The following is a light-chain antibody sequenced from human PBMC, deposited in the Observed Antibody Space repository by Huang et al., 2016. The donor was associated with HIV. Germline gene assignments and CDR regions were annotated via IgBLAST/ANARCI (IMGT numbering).Light chain of an antibody. J-gene: IGKJ2*03. V-gene: IGKV3-15*01. Sequence: EIVLTQSPVTLSVSPGETVTLSCRTSQSVSINLAWYQQKPAQAPRLLVHSESSRATSVPARFSGGGSGTEFTLTISGLQSEDFEIYYCQQYNNWPPLYSFGQGTRLEIK. CDR1: QSVSIN. CDR2: SES. CDR3: QQYNNWPPLYS.